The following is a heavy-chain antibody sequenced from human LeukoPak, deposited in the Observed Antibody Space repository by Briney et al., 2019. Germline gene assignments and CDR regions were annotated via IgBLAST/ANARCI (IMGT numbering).Heavy chain of an antibody. D-gene: IGHD1-26*01. CDR1: GYTFTSYY. Sequence: ASVKVSCKASGYTFTSYYMHWVRQAPGQGLEWMGIINPSGGSTSYAQEFQGRVTITRDTSASTAYMELSSLRSEDMAVYYCARRGGSTNFDYWGQGTLVTVSS. J-gene: IGHJ4*02. CDR2: INPSGGST. V-gene: IGHV1-46*01. CDR3: ARRGGSTNFDY.